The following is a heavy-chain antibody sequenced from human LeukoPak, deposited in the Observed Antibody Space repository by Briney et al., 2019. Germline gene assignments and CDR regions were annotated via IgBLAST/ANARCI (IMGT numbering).Heavy chain of an antibody. CDR2: INHSGST. J-gene: IGHJ4*02. CDR3: ARAKRGSITGTTKIDY. D-gene: IGHD1-7*01. V-gene: IGHV4-34*01. Sequence: SETPSLTCAVYGGSFSGYYWSWIRQPPGKGLEWIGEINHSGSTNYNPSLRSRVTISVDTSKNQFSLKLSSVTAADTAVYYCARAKRGSITGTTKIDYWGQGTLVTVSS. CDR1: GGSFSGYY.